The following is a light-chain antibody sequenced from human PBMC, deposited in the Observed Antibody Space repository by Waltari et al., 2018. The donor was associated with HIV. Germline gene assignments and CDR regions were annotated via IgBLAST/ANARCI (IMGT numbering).Light chain of an antibody. Sequence: QSALTQPASVSGSPGQSITLSCTGASSDVGGYDYVSWYQQHPGKAPKLMIYEVTNRPSGISNRFSGSKSGNTASLTISGLQAEDEADYYCSSYRGSSTLVVFGGGTKLTVL. J-gene: IGLJ2*01. CDR1: SSDVGGYDY. CDR3: SSYRGSSTLVV. V-gene: IGLV2-14*01. CDR2: EVT.